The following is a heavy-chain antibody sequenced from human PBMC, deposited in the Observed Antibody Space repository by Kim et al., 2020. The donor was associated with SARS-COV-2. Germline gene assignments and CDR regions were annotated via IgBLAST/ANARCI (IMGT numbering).Heavy chain of an antibody. CDR3: ARALGYCRGGSYYP. V-gene: IGHV1-2*02. J-gene: IGHJ5*02. CDR1: GYSFTDYY. D-gene: IGHD2-15*01. Sequence: ASVKVSCKASGYSFTDYYVHWVRQAPGQGLEWMGWINPNSGGTKYAQKFQGRVTMTTDTSISTAYMEVRSLRSDDMAVYFCARALGYCRGGSYYPWGQGT. CDR2: INPNSGGT.